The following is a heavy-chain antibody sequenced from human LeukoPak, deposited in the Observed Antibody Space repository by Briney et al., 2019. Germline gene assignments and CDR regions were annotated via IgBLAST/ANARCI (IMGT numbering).Heavy chain of an antibody. V-gene: IGHV3-20*04. CDR2: IRSDGGST. CDR1: GFTFSSYD. Sequence: GGSLRLSCAASGFTFSSYDMSWVRQAPGKGLEWVSFIRSDGGSTGYADSVKGRFTISRDNAKNSLYLQMNSLRAEDTALYYCARGGGSGSSLVVWYFDLWGRGTLVTVSS. J-gene: IGHJ2*01. CDR3: ARGGGSGSSLVVWYFDL. D-gene: IGHD3-10*01.